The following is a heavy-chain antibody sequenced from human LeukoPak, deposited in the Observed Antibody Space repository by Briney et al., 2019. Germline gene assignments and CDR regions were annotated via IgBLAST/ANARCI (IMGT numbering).Heavy chain of an antibody. CDR3: ARGRIAAANTGAFDI. CDR2: IYHTEST. V-gene: IGHV4-59*01. Sequence: SETLSLTCTVSGGFISNYYWNWIRQPPGKGLEWIGYIYHTESTSYNPSLKSRVTISLDRSKSQFSLKLTSVTAADTAVYYCARGRIAAANTGAFDIWGQGTMGTVSS. CDR1: GGFISNYY. J-gene: IGHJ3*02. D-gene: IGHD6-13*01.